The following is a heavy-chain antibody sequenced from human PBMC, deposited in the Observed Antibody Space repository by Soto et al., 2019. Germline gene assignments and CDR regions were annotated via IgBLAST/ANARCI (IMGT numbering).Heavy chain of an antibody. CDR2: ISDNGSIK. CDR3: AREIETAMDPCDY. V-gene: IGHV3-30-3*01. J-gene: IGHJ4*02. D-gene: IGHD5-18*01. Sequence: GGSLRLSCEASGFSFTTYTMHWVRQAPGKGLEWVAVISDNGSIKYDADSVKGRFTISRDNSKNTFYLQMNSLRGDDTALYYCAREIETAMDPCDYWGQGALVTVSS. CDR1: GFSFTTYT.